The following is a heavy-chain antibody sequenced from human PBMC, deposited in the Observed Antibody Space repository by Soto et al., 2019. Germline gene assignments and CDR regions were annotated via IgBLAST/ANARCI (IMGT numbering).Heavy chain of an antibody. V-gene: IGHV1-69*13. J-gene: IGHJ4*02. CDR1: GGTFSSYA. Sequence: SVKVSCKASGGTFSSYAISWVRQAPGQGLEWMGGIIPIFGTANYAQKFQGRVTITADESTSTAYMELSSLRSEDTAVYYCSRRYYCDSSGYSNEDYWGQGTLVTVSS. D-gene: IGHD3-22*01. CDR3: SRRYYCDSSGYSNEDY. CDR2: IIPIFGTA.